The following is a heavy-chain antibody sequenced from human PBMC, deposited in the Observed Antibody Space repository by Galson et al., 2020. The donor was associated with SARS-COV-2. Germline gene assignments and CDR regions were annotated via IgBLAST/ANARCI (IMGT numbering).Heavy chain of an antibody. CDR1: GYTFTSYE. CDR2: MNPHSGNT. J-gene: IGHJ5*02. CDR3: ARSYDDFATWFDP. D-gene: IGHD4-17*01. V-gene: IGHV1-8*01. Sequence: ASVKVSFKASGYTFTSYEINWVRQAPGQGLEWMGWMNPHSGNTGYAQKFQGRVTMTRTTSISTAYMELNSRTSEDTAGYYWARSYDDFATWFDPWCQGTLVTVSA.